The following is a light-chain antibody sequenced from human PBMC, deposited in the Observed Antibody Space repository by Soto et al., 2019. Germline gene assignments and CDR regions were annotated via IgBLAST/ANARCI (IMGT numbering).Light chain of an antibody. Sequence: EIVLTQPPGTLSLSPGARSTLSCGASQRVSTTSVAWYQQKPGQAPRLLIYGASYRATGIPDRFSGSGAGTDFTLTIRRLEPEDFAVYYCQQYGSSPRTFGQGTKVDIK. J-gene: IGKJ1*01. V-gene: IGKV3-20*01. CDR1: QRVSTTS. CDR3: QQYGSSPRT. CDR2: GAS.